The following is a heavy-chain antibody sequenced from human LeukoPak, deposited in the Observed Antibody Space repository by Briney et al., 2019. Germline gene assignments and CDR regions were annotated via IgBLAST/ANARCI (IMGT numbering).Heavy chain of an antibody. Sequence: GGSLRLSCAASGFTFSSYSMNWVRQAPGKGLEWVSYISSSGSTIYYADSVKGRFTISRDNAKNSLYLQMNRLRAEDTAVYYCARGPAYGSGKFGPFDYWGQGTLVTVSS. V-gene: IGHV3-48*04. CDR1: GFTFSSYS. J-gene: IGHJ4*02. D-gene: IGHD3-10*01. CDR3: ARGPAYGSGKFGPFDY. CDR2: ISSSGSTI.